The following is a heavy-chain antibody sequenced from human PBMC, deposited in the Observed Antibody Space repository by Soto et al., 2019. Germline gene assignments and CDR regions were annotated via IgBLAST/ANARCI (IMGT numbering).Heavy chain of an antibody. V-gene: IGHV3-48*02. J-gene: IGHJ4*02. CDR1: GFTFSSYS. D-gene: IGHD6-19*01. CDR2: ISSSSSTI. Sequence: HPGGSLRLSCAASGFTFSSYSMNWVRQAPGKGLEWVSYISSSSSTIYYADSVKGRFTISRDNAKNSLYLQMNSLRDEDTAVYYCARLYSSGWYAGSAHYFAYWGQGTLVTVSS. CDR3: ARLYSSGWYAGSAHYFAY.